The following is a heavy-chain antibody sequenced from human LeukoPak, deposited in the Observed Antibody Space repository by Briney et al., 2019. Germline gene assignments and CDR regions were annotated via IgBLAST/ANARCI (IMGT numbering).Heavy chain of an antibody. CDR2: IYYSGGT. CDR1: GGSISSGTYH. V-gene: IGHV4-39*07. CDR3: ARGPFRGTGDGALDI. Sequence: PSETLSLTCSVSGGSISSGTYHWAWIRQSPGEGLEWIGNIYYSGGTYYKPSLKSRVTISVDTSKNQFSLRLSSVTAADTAIYYCARGPFRGTGDGALDIWGQGTMVTVS. J-gene: IGHJ3*02. D-gene: IGHD1-26*01.